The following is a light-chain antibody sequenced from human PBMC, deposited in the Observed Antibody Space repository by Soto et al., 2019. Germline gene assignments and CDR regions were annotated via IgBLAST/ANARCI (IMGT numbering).Light chain of an antibody. V-gene: IGLV2-14*03. Sequence: QSALTQPASVSGSPGQSITISCTGTSSDIGGYNYVYWYQQHPGKAHKLMICEVSNRPSGVSNRFSGSKSGNTASLTISGLQAEDEDDYYCSSYTSSTTWVFGGGTKLTVL. J-gene: IGLJ3*02. CDR2: EVS. CDR3: SSYTSSTTWV. CDR1: SSDIGGYNY.